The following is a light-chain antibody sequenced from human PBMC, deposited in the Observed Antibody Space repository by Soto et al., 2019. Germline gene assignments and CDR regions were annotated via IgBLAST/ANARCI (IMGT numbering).Light chain of an antibody. CDR1: QTISSW. J-gene: IGKJ1*01. CDR3: QHSWT. Sequence: DIQMTQSPSTLSGSVGDRVTITCRASQTISSWLAWYQQKPGKAPKLLIYKASTLEGGVPSRFSGIGSGTEFTLTISGLQPDDFATYYCQHSWTFGQGTKVDIK. CDR2: KAS. V-gene: IGKV1-5*03.